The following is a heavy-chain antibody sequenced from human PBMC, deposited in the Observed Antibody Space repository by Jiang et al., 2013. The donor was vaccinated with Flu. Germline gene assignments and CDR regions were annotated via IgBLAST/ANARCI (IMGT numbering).Heavy chain of an antibody. CDR2: IYYSGNT. J-gene: IGHJ4*02. D-gene: IGHD6-6*01. Sequence: PGLVKPSETLSLTCIVSGGSTSSRNHYWGWIRQPPGKGLEWIGSIYYSGNTYDNPSLKSRVTISVDTSKNQFSLKLSSVTAADTAIYYCARQGWVERWGRRSSSSFYFDSWGQGTLVSVSS. CDR3: ARQGWVERWGRRSSSSFYFDS. V-gene: IGHV4-39*07. CDR1: GGSTSSRNHY.